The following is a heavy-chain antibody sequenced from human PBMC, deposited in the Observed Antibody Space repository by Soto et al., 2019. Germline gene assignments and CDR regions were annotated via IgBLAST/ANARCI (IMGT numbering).Heavy chain of an antibody. CDR1: GYTFTGYY. V-gene: IGHV1-2*04. CDR2: INPNSGGT. D-gene: IGHD3-9*01. J-gene: IGHJ4*02. Sequence: ASVKVSCKASGYTFTGYYMHWVRHAPGQGLEWMGWINPNSGGTNYAQKFQGWVTMTRDTSISTAYMELSRLRSDDTAVYYCARDRDHYDSSAHLDYWGQGTLVTVSS. CDR3: ARDRDHYDSSAHLDY.